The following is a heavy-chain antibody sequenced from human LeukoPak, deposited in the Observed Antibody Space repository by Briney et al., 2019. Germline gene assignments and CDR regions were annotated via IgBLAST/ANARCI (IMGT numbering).Heavy chain of an antibody. CDR1: GGSISSSSYY. D-gene: IGHD3-9*01. V-gene: IGHV4-39*07. J-gene: IGHJ6*03. CDR2: INHSGST. Sequence: SETLSLTCTVSGGSISSSSYYWGWIRQPPGKGLEWIGEINHSGSTNYNPSLKSRVTISVDTSKNQFSLKLSSVTAADTAVYYCARALRYFQNYYYYMDVWGKGTTVTVSS. CDR3: ARALRYFQNYYYYMDV.